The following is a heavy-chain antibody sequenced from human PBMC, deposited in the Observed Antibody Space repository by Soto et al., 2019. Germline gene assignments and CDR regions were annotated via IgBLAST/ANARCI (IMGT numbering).Heavy chain of an antibody. Sequence: EVQLVESGGGLVQPGGSLRLSCAASGFTFSSYSMNWVRQAPGKGLEWVSYITSTRTTIYYADSVKGRFTISRDNAKNSLYLQMNRLRDADTAVYYCARGGSLLNWFDPWGQATLVTVSS. CDR2: ITSTRTTI. J-gene: IGHJ5*02. CDR3: ARGGSLLNWFDP. D-gene: IGHD2-15*01. CDR1: GFTFSSYS. V-gene: IGHV3-48*02.